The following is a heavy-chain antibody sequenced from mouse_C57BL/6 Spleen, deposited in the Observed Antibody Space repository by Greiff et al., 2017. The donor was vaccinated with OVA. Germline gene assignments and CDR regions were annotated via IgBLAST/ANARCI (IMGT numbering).Heavy chain of an antibody. Sequence: VQLQQSGPVLVKPGASVKMSCKASGYTFTDYYMNWVKQSHGKSLEWIGVINPYNGGTSYNQKFKGKATLTVDKSSSTAYMELNSLTSEDSAVYYCAREELLRSHNFAYWGQGTLVTVSA. CDR3: AREELLRSHNFAY. CDR2: INPYNGGT. D-gene: IGHD1-1*01. J-gene: IGHJ3*01. V-gene: IGHV1-19*01. CDR1: GYTFTDYY.